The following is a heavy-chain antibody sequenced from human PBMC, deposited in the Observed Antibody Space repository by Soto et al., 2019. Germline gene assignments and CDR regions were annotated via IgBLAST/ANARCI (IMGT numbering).Heavy chain of an antibody. D-gene: IGHD5-12*01. CDR1: GFTFSSYA. J-gene: IGHJ4*02. V-gene: IGHV3-30-3*01. CDR3: ARVVRWLQSEYFDY. Sequence: GGSLRLSCAASGFTFSSYAMHWVRQSPGKGLEWVAVISYDGSNKYYADSVKGRFTISRDNSKNTLYLQMNSLRAEDTAVYYCARVVRWLQSEYFDYWGQGTLVTVSS. CDR2: ISYDGSNK.